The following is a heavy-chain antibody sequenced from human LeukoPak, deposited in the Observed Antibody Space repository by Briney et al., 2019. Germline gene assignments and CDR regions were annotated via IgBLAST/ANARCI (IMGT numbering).Heavy chain of an antibody. V-gene: IGHV3-30-3*01. D-gene: IGHD4-17*01. CDR3: ARAPGGFHGDYSPIGY. Sequence: PGGSLRLSCAASGFTVSSNYMTWVRQAPGKGLQWLALTSDDGSAKYYADSVKGRFTISRDNSQNTLYLQMNSLRAEETAMYYCARAPGGFHGDYSPIGYWGQGTLVTVSS. CDR1: GFTVSSNY. J-gene: IGHJ4*02. CDR2: TSDDGSAK.